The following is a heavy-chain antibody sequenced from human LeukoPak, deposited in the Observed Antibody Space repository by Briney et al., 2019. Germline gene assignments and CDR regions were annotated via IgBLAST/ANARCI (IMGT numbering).Heavy chain of an antibody. CDR1: GFTFSSYW. J-gene: IGHJ4*02. Sequence: PGGSLRLSCAASGFTFSSYWMHWVRHAPGKGLVWVSLINSDGSSTSYADSVKGRFTISRDNAKNTLYLQMNSLRAEDTAVYYCARDYGGSDFDYWGQGTLVTVSS. CDR2: INSDGSST. CDR3: ARDYGGSDFDY. D-gene: IGHD4-23*01. V-gene: IGHV3-74*01.